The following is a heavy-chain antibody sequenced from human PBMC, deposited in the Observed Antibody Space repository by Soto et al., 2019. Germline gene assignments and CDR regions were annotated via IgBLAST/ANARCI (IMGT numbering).Heavy chain of an antibody. J-gene: IGHJ4*01. D-gene: IGHD3-3*01. CDR2: INHSGST. V-gene: IGHV4-34*01. CDR1: GGTFSGYY. CDR3: ARGSTRNTIFGVVKYYDDY. Sequence: QVQLQQWGAGQLKPSETLSLTCAVYGGTFSGYYWNWIRQPPGKGLEWIGEINHSGSTNYNPSLKSRVTRAVDTSINQFSLNVRSVSAADTAVYDWARGSTRNTIFGVVKYYDDYRGHRNLVTVSS.